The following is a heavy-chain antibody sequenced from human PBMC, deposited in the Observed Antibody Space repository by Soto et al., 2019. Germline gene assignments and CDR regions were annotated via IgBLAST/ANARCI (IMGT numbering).Heavy chain of an antibody. Sequence: QAQLVQSGAEVKKPGASVKVSCKAPGYTFYSHSIIWVRQAPGQGLEWMGRISADNGTTKYAQKFRGRVTMTTDTSTSTVYMELRNLRSDDAAVYYCARCIQQDCYYGRDVWGQGRTVSVSS. V-gene: IGHV1-18*01. CDR2: ISADNGTT. D-gene: IGHD5-18*01. CDR3: ARCIQQDCYYGRDV. J-gene: IGHJ6*02. CDR1: GYTFYSHS.